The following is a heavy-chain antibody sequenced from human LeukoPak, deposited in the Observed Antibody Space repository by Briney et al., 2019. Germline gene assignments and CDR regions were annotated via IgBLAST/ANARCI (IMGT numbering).Heavy chain of an antibody. CDR2: INPNSGGT. CDR1: GYTFTGYY. D-gene: IGHD3-3*01. J-gene: IGHJ6*02. Sequence: GASVKVSCKASGYTFTGYYMHWVRQAPGQGLEWMGWINPNSGGTNYAQKFQGWVTMTRDTSISTAYMELSRLRSDDTAVYYCARSGLRFLDPYGMDVWGQGTTVTVSS. CDR3: ARSGLRFLDPYGMDV. V-gene: IGHV1-2*04.